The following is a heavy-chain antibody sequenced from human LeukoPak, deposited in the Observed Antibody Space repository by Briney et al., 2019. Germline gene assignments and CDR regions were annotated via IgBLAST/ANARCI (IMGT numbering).Heavy chain of an antibody. J-gene: IGHJ2*01. Sequence: PGGSLGLSCAASGFTFSSYEMNWVRQAPGKGLEWVSYISSSGSTIYYADSVKGRFTISRDNAKNSLYLQMNSLRAEDTAVYYCARDIYDSSGYLYFDLWGRGTLVTVSS. CDR2: ISSSGSTI. V-gene: IGHV3-48*03. CDR3: ARDIYDSSGYLYFDL. CDR1: GFTFSSYE. D-gene: IGHD3-22*01.